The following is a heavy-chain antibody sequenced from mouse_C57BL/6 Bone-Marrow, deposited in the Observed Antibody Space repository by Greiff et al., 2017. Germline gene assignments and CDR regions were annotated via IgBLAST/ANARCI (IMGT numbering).Heavy chain of an antibody. J-gene: IGHJ3*01. Sequence: QVQLQQPGAELVKPGASVKLSCKASGYTFTSYWMHWVKQRPGQGLEWIGMIHPNSGGTNYNEKFKSKATLTVDKSSSTAYMQLSSLTSEDSAVFYSTRCTFYSKRGAYWGQGTLVTVSA. CDR2: IHPNSGGT. CDR3: TRCTFYSKRGAY. CDR1: GYTFTSYW. D-gene: IGHD2-5*01. V-gene: IGHV1-64*01.